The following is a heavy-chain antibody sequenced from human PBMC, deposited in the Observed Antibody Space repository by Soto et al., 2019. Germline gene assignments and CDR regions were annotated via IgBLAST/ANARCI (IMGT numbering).Heavy chain of an antibody. CDR2: IIPIFGPA. CDR1: GGTFSSYA. J-gene: IGHJ4*02. Sequence: QVQLVQSGAEVKKPGSSVKVSCKASGGTFSSYAISWVRQAPGQGLEWMGGIIPIFGPANYAQKFQGRVTIAADESTSTAYMELSSLRSEDTAVYYCATPSRGYDILTGYYLDYFDYWGQGTLVTVSS. V-gene: IGHV1-69*12. CDR3: ATPSRGYDILTGYYLDYFDY. D-gene: IGHD3-9*01.